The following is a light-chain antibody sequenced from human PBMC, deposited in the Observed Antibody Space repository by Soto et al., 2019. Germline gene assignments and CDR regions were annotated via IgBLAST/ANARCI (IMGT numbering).Light chain of an antibody. Sequence: QSALTQPASVSGSPGQSITISCTGTSSDVGSYNLVSWYQQHPGKAPKLMIYEGSKRPSGVSNRFSGSKSGNTASLTISGLQAEDEADYYCCSYAGSSTFYVFGXGTKVTVL. CDR2: EGS. CDR3: CSYAGSSTFYV. J-gene: IGLJ1*01. V-gene: IGLV2-23*01. CDR1: SSDVGSYNL.